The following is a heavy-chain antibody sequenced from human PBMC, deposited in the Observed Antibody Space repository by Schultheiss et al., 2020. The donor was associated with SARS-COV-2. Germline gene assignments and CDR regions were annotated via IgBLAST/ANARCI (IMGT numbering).Heavy chain of an antibody. V-gene: IGHV1-46*01. CDR3: ARADRQDYGGALHDF. CDR2: INPSGGST. Sequence: ASVKVSCKASGYTFTSYYMHWVRQAPGQGLEWMGIINPSGGSTSYAQRFQGRVTMTRDTSTSTVYMELSSLRSEDTAVYYCARADRQDYGGALHDFWGQGTLVTVSS. J-gene: IGHJ4*02. D-gene: IGHD4-23*01. CDR1: GYTFTSYY.